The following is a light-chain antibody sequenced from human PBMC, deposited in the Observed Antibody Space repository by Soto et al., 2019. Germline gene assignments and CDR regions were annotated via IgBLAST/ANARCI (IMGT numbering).Light chain of an antibody. CDR3: HQRSNWPPDT. CDR2: GAS. Sequence: EVVVTQSPATLSLSPGERATLSCRASQSVSSKLAWYQQKPGQAPRLLIYGASTRATGIPARFSGSGSGTDFTLTISSLEPQDFAVYYCHQRSNWPPDTFGQGTRLEIK. CDR1: QSVSSK. V-gene: IGKV3-11*01. J-gene: IGKJ5*01.